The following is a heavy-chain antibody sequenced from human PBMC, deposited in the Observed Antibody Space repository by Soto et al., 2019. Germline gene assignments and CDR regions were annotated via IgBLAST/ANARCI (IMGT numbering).Heavy chain of an antibody. Sequence: GGSLRLSCAASGFTFSSYGMHWVRQAPGKGLEWVAVIWYDGSNKYYADSVKGRFTISRDNSKNTLYLQMNSLRAEDTAVYYCAREGGERGIEGYYYYYMDVWGKGTTVTVSS. CDR2: IWYDGSNK. CDR3: AREGGERGIEGYYYYYMDV. CDR1: GFTFSSYG. D-gene: IGHD3-16*01. J-gene: IGHJ6*03. V-gene: IGHV3-33*01.